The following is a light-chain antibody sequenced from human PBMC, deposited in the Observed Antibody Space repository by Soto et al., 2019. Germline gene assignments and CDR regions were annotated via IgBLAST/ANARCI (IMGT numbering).Light chain of an antibody. CDR1: QSVSSGY. Sequence: EIVLTQSPGTLSLSPGDGATLSCRASQSVSSGYLAWYQQKPGQAPRLLIYGASRRATGIPDRFSGSGSGTAFTLSISRLEPEDFAVYWCQHYGNSPTFGQGTKVQSK. CDR3: QHYGNSPT. CDR2: GAS. J-gene: IGKJ1*01. V-gene: IGKV3-20*01.